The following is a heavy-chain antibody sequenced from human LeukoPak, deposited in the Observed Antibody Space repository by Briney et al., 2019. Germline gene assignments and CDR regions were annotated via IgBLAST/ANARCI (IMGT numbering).Heavy chain of an antibody. CDR3: ARRSSSSWYFDY. D-gene: IGHD6-13*01. CDR1: GXSISSYY. V-gene: IGHV4-59*08. J-gene: IGHJ4*02. CDR2: FFYSGNT. Sequence: PSETLSLTCTVSGXSISSYYWNWIRQPPGKRLELIGYFFYSGNTNYNPSLKSRVTISGDTSKNQFSLKLSSVTAADTAVYYCARRSSSSWYFDYWGQGSLVTVSS.